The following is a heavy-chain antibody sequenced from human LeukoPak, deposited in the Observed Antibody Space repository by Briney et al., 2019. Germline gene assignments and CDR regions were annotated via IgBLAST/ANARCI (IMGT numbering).Heavy chain of an antibody. CDR2: IRNKANSYTT. CDR3: TTDLLA. V-gene: IGHV3-72*01. J-gene: IGHJ3*01. D-gene: IGHD3-3*02. Sequence: GGSLRLSCAASGFTFSDHYMDWVRQAAGKGLEWVGRIRNKANSYTTEYAASVKGRFTISRDDSKNTLYLQMNSLKTGDTAVYYCTTDLLAWGQGTMVTVSS. CDR1: GFTFSDHY.